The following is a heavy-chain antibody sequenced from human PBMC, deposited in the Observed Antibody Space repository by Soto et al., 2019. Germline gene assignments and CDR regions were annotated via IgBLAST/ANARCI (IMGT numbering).Heavy chain of an antibody. V-gene: IGHV4-59*01. CDR1: GGSISTYY. D-gene: IGHD3-10*01. CDR2: IYFSGST. Sequence: SETLSLTCTVSGGSISTYYWSWIRQPPGKGLEWIGYIYFSGSTSYSPSLESRVTMSLDTSKNQVSLNLTSVTAADTAVYYCVRSKRRGGGSIFFYWGQGTLVTVS. J-gene: IGHJ4*02. CDR3: VRSKRRGGGSIFFY.